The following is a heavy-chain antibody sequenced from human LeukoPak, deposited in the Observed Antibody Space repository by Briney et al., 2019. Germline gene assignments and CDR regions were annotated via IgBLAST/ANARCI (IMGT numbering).Heavy chain of an antibody. J-gene: IGHJ5*02. V-gene: IGHV1-69*06. CDR1: GGTFSSYA. CDR2: IIPIFGTA. D-gene: IGHD2-15*01. CDR3: ARMVVVVVAATSLTWFDP. Sequence: ASVKVSCKASGGTFSSYAISWVRQAPGQGLEWMGGIIPIFGTANYAQKVQGRVTITADKSTSTAYMELSSLRSEDTAVYYCARMVVVVVAATSLTWFDPWGQGTLVTVSS.